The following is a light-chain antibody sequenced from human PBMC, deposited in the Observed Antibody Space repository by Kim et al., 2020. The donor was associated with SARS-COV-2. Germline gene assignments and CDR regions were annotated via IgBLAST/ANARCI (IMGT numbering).Light chain of an antibody. CDR3: QHYDNLPYT. J-gene: IGKJ2*01. V-gene: IGKV1-33*01. CDR1: QDISNY. Sequence: SASVGDRVTITCQASQDISNYLNWYQQKPGKAPKLLFYDASNLETGVPSRFSGSGSGTDFTFTISSLQPEDIATYYCQHYDNLPYTFGQGTKLEI. CDR2: DAS.